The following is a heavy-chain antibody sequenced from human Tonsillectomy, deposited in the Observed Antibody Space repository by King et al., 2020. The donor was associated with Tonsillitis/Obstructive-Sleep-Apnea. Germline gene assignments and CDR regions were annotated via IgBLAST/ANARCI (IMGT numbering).Heavy chain of an antibody. CDR2: IKRKTDNGTT. V-gene: IGHV3-15*01. J-gene: IGHJ4*02. CDR3: TTDQWCSSTTCPAAFDY. CDR1: GFTFRNVW. D-gene: IGHD2-2*01. Sequence: VQLVESGGGLVKPGGSLRLSCAASGFTFRNVWMSWVRQAPGKGLEWVGRIKRKTDNGTTDYAAPVKGRFTISRDDSKNTVYLQMNSLKTEDTALSYCTTDQWCSSTTCPAAFDYWGQGTLVTVSS.